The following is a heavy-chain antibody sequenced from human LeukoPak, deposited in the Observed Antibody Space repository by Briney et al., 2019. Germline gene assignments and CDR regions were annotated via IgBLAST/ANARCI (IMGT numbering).Heavy chain of an antibody. CDR3: AITQPRPPVPLFDY. CDR1: GYTFSGYY. Sequence: ASVKVSCKASGYTFSGYYIYWVRQAPGQGLEWMGWIDPNSGGANYAQKFQGRVTLTRDTSINTVYMELSRLRFDDTAVYYCAITQPRPPVPLFDYWGQGTLVTVSS. D-gene: IGHD4-17*01. V-gene: IGHV1-2*02. CDR2: IDPNSGGA. J-gene: IGHJ4*02.